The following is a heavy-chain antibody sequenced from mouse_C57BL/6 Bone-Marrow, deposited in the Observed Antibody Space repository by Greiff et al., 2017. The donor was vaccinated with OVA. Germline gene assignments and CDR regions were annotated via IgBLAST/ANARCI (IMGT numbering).Heavy chain of an antibody. D-gene: IGHD1-1*01. Sequence: QVQLQQSGPELVKPGASVKISCTASGYAFSSSWMNWVKQRPGKGLEWIGRIYPGDGDTKYNGKFKGKATLTADKSSSTAYMQLSSLTSEDSAFYFCAIDRDGSSYADFTGGDQGTTLSVSS. J-gene: IGHJ2*01. CDR1: GYAFSSSW. V-gene: IGHV1-82*01. CDR2: IYPGDGDT. CDR3: AIDRDGSSYADFTG.